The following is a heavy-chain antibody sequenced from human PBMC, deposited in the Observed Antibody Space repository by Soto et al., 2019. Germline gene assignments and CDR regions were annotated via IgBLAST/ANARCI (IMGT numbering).Heavy chain of an antibody. D-gene: IGHD3-9*01. CDR3: ARESYLADILTRYSGYYFDY. Sequence: PSETLSLTCTVSGGSISSYYWSWIRQPPGKGLEWIGYIYYSGSTNYNPSLKSRVTISVDTSKNQFSLKLSSVTAADTAVYYCARESYLADILTRYSGYYFDYWGQGTLVTVSS. J-gene: IGHJ4*02. V-gene: IGHV4-59*01. CDR2: IYYSGST. CDR1: GGSISSYY.